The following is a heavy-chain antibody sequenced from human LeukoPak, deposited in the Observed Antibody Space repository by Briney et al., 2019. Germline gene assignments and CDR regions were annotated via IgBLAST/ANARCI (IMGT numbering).Heavy chain of an antibody. CDR3: ARDVRENYYYYYMDV. CDR2: INPNSGAT. CDR1: GYTFTGYY. D-gene: IGHD1-26*01. J-gene: IGHJ6*03. V-gene: IGHV1-2*02. Sequence: GASVKVSCKASGYTFTGYYMHWVRQAPGQGLEWMGWINPNSGATNFAQKFQGRVSMTRDTSISTAYMELSSLRSDDTAVYYCARDVRENYYYYYMDVWGKGTTVTISS.